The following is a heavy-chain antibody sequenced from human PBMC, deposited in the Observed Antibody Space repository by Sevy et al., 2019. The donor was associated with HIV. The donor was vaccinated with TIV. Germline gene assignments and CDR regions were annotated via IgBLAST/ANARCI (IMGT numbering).Heavy chain of an antibody. V-gene: IGHV4-59*13. J-gene: IGHJ3*02. CDR2: IYYSGTT. Sequence: AENLSLTCSVSAGSISSYYWSWIRQPPGKGLEGSGYIYYSGTTDYNPTLKSRVTIAQDKSKKVFSLRLRSVTDADTAVYYCSRDNAILTPRAFDIWGQGTMVIVSS. CDR3: SRDNAILTPRAFDI. D-gene: IGHD3-9*01. CDR1: AGSISSYY.